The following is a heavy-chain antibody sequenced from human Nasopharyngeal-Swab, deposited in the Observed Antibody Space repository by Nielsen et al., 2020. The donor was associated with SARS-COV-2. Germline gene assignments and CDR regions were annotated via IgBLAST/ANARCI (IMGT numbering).Heavy chain of an antibody. CDR1: GGSISSGSYY. CDR3: AGDRELGYYMDV. Sequence: SETLSLTCTVSGGSISSGSYYWSWIRQPAGKGLEWIGRIYTSGSTNYNPSLKSRVTISVDTSKNQFSLKLSSVTAADTAVYYCAGDRELGYYMDVWGKGTTVTVSS. D-gene: IGHD1-7*01. J-gene: IGHJ6*03. V-gene: IGHV4-61*02. CDR2: IYTSGST.